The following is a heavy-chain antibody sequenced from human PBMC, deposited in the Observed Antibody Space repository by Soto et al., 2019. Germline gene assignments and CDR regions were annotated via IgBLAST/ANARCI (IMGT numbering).Heavy chain of an antibody. CDR2: ISGGGDST. V-gene: IGHV3-23*01. Sequence: EVQLLESGGALVQPGGSLRLSCAASGVFFSNYHMSWVRQSPGKGLQWDAAISGGGDSTYYADSVKGRFTISRDNSENTLWLQMNSLRAGDTAVYYCVKYGGAAARPTFYYGLDVWGQGTTVTVSS. J-gene: IGHJ6*02. CDR1: GVFFSNYH. D-gene: IGHD6-6*01. CDR3: VKYGGAAARPTFYYGLDV.